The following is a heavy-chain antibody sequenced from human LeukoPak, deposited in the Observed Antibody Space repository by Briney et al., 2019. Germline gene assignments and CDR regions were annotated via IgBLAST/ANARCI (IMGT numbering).Heavy chain of an antibody. V-gene: IGHV1-69*04. CDR2: IIPIFGIA. J-gene: IGHJ3*02. Sequence: SVTVSCKASAGTFSSYAISWVRQAPGQGLEWMGRIIPIFGIANYAQKFQGRVTITADKSTSTAYMELSSLRSEDTAVYYCARSSVLHDFWSVDAFDIWGQGTMVTVCS. CDR3: ARSSVLHDFWSVDAFDI. CDR1: AGTFSSYA. D-gene: IGHD3-3*01.